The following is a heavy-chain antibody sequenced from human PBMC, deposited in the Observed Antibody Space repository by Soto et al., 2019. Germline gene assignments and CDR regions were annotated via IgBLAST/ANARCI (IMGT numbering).Heavy chain of an antibody. CDR2: IIPIFGTA. Sequence: SVKVCCKASGGTLSSYAISLVRQAPGQGLEWIGGIIPIFGTANYAQKFQGRVTITADESTSTAYMELSSLRSEDTAVYYCARDPLTIYDSSGYYFDYWGQGTMVTVSS. CDR1: GGTLSSYA. CDR3: ARDPLTIYDSSGYYFDY. V-gene: IGHV1-69*13. D-gene: IGHD3-22*01. J-gene: IGHJ4*02.